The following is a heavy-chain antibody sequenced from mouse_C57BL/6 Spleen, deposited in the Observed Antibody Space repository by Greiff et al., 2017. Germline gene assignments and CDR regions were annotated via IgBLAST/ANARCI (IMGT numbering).Heavy chain of an antibody. CDR1: GYTFTSYW. Sequence: QVQLQQPGAELVRPGTSVKLSCKASGYTFTSYWMHWVKQRPGQGLEWIGVIDPSDSYTNYNQKFKGKATLTVDTSSSTAYMQLSSLTSEDSAVYYCARPYYSNYKDFDVWGTGTTVTVSS. J-gene: IGHJ1*03. D-gene: IGHD2-5*01. CDR3: ARPYYSNYKDFDV. CDR2: IDPSDSYT. V-gene: IGHV1-59*01.